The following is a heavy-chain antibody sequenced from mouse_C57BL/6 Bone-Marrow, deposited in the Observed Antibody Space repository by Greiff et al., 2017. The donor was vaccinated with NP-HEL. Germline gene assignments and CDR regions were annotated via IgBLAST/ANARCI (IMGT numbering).Heavy chain of an antibody. V-gene: IGHV5-9-1*02. CDR1: GFTFSSYA. Sequence: EVKVVESGEGLVKPGGSLKLSCAASGFTFSSYAMSWVRQTPEKRLEWVAYISSGGDYIYYADTVKGRFTISRDNARNTLYLQMSSLKSEDTAMYYCTRGRGPFAYWGQGTLVTVSA. CDR2: ISSGGDYI. J-gene: IGHJ3*01. CDR3: TRGRGPFAY.